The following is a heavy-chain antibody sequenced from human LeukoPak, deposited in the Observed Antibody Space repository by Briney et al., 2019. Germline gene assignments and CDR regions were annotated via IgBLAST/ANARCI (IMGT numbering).Heavy chain of an antibody. CDR1: GDSVSSNSAA. CDR2: TDDRSKWDD. D-gene: IGHD6-13*01. J-gene: IGHJ4*02. Sequence: QILSLTCAISGDSVSSNSAAWIWISQSPARGLEWLGRTDDRSKWDDDDAVSVKSRRTINPDTSKNQFSLQLNSVTPEDTAVYYCARDPSSTSSSSWYYFDYWGQGTLVTVSS. CDR3: ARDPSSTSSSSWYYFDY. V-gene: IGHV6-1*01.